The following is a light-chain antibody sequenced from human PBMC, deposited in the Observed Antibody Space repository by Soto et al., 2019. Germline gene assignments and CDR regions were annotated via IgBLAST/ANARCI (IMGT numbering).Light chain of an antibody. CDR2: GTS. Sequence: EIVLTQPPATRSVPPGVGPTLSCRASQSVESNLAWYQQKPGQTPSRPTYGTSTRPTVIPARSSGSGSGTEFPLTIISLQSEDSAVYYCQQYNDWPLTFGGGTKVEIK. CDR3: QQYNDWPLT. J-gene: IGKJ4*01. CDR1: QSVESN. V-gene: IGKV3D-15*01.